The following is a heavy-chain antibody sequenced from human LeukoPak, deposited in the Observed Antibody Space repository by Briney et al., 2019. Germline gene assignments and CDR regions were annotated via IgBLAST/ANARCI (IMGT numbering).Heavy chain of an antibody. V-gene: IGHV3-20*04. J-gene: IGHJ4*02. CDR2: INWNGGST. CDR1: GFTFDDYG. D-gene: IGHD3-10*01. Sequence: PGWSLRLSCAASGFTFDDYGMSWVRQAPGKGLEWVSGINWNGGSTGYADSAKGRFTISRDNAKNSLYLQMNSLRAEDTALYYCARGGWFGELLFDYWGQGALVTVSS. CDR3: ARGGWFGELLFDY.